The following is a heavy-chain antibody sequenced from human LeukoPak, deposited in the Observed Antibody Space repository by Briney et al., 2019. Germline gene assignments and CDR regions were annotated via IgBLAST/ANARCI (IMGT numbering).Heavy chain of an antibody. D-gene: IGHD1-26*01. CDR3: ARDRPNPGSYDAFDI. CDR1: GFTVSTNY. J-gene: IGHJ3*02. CDR2: IYRHGGT. V-gene: IGHV3-66*01. Sequence: GGSLRLSCAASGFTVSTNYVSWVRQAPGKGLEWVSVIYRHGGTAYADSVQGRFSISRDNSKNTVDLQMNSLRAEDTAVYYCARDRPNPGSYDAFDIWGQGTMVTVSS.